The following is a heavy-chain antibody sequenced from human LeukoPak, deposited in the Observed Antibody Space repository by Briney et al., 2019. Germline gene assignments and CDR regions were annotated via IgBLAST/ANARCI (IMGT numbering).Heavy chain of an antibody. Sequence: ASVKVSCKASGYTFTGSYMHWVRQAPGQGLEWLGRINPNSGGTNYAQKFQGRVTMTRDTSISTAYMELSRLRSDDTAVYYCARGRPSTNRNNINWFDPWGQGTLVTVSS. CDR1: GYTFTGSY. CDR2: INPNSGGT. CDR3: ARGRPSTNRNNINWFDP. J-gene: IGHJ5*02. V-gene: IGHV1-2*06. D-gene: IGHD2/OR15-2a*01.